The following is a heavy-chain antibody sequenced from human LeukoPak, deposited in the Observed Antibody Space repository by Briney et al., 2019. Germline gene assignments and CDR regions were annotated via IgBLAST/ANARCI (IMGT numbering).Heavy chain of an antibody. Sequence: SETLSLTCTVSGYSISSGYYWGWIRQPPGKGLEWIGSIYHSGSTYYNPSLKSRVTISVDTSKNQFSLKLSSVTAADTAVYFCARVGSGLNLYYFDYWGQGILVTVS. CDR2: IYHSGST. J-gene: IGHJ4*02. CDR1: GYSISSGYY. V-gene: IGHV4-38-2*02. D-gene: IGHD3-3*01. CDR3: ARVGSGLNLYYFDY.